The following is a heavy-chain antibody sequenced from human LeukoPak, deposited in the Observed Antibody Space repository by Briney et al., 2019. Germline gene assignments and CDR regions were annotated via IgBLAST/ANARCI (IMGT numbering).Heavy chain of an antibody. CDR1: GFNLSNYG. Sequence: GGSLRLSCVVSGFNLSNYGMNWVRQAPGKGLEWVSSISRGSIHIYYGDSVKGRFTISRDNAKNSLYLQMNSLRAEDTAVYYCARVPDFRSGYYVDHWGQGTLVTVSS. CDR2: ISRGSIHI. V-gene: IGHV3-21*01. CDR3: ARVPDFRSGYYVDH. D-gene: IGHD3-3*01. J-gene: IGHJ4*02.